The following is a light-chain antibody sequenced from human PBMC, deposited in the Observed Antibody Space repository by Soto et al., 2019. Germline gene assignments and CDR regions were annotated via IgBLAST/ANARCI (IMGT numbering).Light chain of an antibody. Sequence: EMVMTQSPATLSVSPGERVTLSCRASESVHRNLAWYQQKPGQGPSLLIYYASTRATGVPDRFTGSGSGTEFTLTISSLQSQESGVYHCPHYNNWPPPCGPGTKVEIK. CDR2: YAS. J-gene: IGKJ3*01. V-gene: IGKV3-15*01. CDR1: ESVHRN. CDR3: PHYNNWPPP.